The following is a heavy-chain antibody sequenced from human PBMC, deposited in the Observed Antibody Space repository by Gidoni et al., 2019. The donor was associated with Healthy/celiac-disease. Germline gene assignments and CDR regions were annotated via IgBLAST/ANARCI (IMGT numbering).Heavy chain of an antibody. CDR2: ISSSSNYI. J-gene: IGHJ3*02. Sequence: EVQLVESGGGLVQPGGSLILSFAASGFTFSSYSMNWVRQAPGKGLGWVSSISSSSNYIYYADSVKSRFTSSRDNAKNALYLQMNSLRAEDTAVYYCARDGGILWFREAQAFDIWGQGTMVTVSS. CDR3: ARDGGILWFREAQAFDI. V-gene: IGHV3-21*01. D-gene: IGHD3-10*01. CDR1: GFTFSSYS.